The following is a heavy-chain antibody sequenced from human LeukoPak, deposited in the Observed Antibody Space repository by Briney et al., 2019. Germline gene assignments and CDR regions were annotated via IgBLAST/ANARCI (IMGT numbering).Heavy chain of an antibody. CDR3: ARQYYYDSSPFDY. CDR1: GGTFSSYA. D-gene: IGHD3-22*01. Sequence: ASVKVPCKASGGTFSSYAISWVRQAPGQGLEWMGGIIPIFGTANYAQKFQGRVTITADESTSTAYMELSSLRSEDTAVYYCARQYYYDSSPFDYWGQGTLVTVSS. J-gene: IGHJ4*02. V-gene: IGHV1-69*13. CDR2: IIPIFGTA.